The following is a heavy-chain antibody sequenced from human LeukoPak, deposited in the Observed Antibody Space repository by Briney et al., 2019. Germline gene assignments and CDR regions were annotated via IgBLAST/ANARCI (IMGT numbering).Heavy chain of an antibody. D-gene: IGHD4-17*01. V-gene: IGHV3-23*01. CDR2: ISGSGGST. Sequence: GGSLRLSCAASGFTFSSYAMSWVRPAPGKGLEWVSAISGSGGSTYYADSVKGRFTISRDNSKNTLYLQMNSLRAEDTAVYYCAKGMTTVTHTPGDYWGQGTLVTVSS. CDR1: GFTFSSYA. CDR3: AKGMTTVTHTPGDY. J-gene: IGHJ4*02.